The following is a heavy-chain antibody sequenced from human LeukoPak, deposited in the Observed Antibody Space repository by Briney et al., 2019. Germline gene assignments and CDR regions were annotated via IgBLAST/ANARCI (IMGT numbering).Heavy chain of an antibody. J-gene: IGHJ3*02. D-gene: IGHD6-19*01. CDR2: VIPIFGSA. V-gene: IGHV1-69*13. CDR1: GGTFSRYA. CDR3: ARDLAVESYAAFDI. Sequence: ASVKVSCKASGGTFSRYAISWVRQAPGQGLEWMGGVIPIFGSANYAQKFQGRVTITADESTSTAYMELSSLRSGDTAVYYCARDLAVESYAAFDIWGQGRMVAVSS.